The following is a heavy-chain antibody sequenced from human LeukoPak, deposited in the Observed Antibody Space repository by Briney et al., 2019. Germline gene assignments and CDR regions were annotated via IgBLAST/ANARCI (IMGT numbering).Heavy chain of an antibody. D-gene: IGHD4-17*01. J-gene: IGHJ6*03. CDR3: ARVGPDYADYYYYYYYMDV. Sequence: SETLSLTCTVSGGSISSYYWSWIRQPPGKGLEWIGYIYYSGSTNYNPSLKSRVTISVDTSKNQFSLKLSSVTAADTAVYYCARVGPDYADYYYYYYYMDVWGKGTTVTVSS. CDR1: GGSISSYY. V-gene: IGHV4-59*01. CDR2: IYYSGST.